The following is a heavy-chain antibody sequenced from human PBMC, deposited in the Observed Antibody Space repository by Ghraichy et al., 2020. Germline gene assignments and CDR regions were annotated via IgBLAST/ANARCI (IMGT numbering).Heavy chain of an antibody. J-gene: IGHJ6*02. V-gene: IGHV3-48*02. Sequence: GESLNISCVASGFTFSSYTMNWVRQAPGKGLEWVSYISSSSTTIYYADSVKGRFTISRDNAKNSLHLQMSSLRDEDTAVYYCARVYYYYYMDVWGQGTTVTVSS. CDR3: ARVYYYYYMDV. D-gene: IGHD3-10*01. CDR2: ISSSSTTI. CDR1: GFTFSSYT.